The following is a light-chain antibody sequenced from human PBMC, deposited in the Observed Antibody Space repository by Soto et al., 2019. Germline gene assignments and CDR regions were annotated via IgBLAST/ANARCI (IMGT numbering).Light chain of an antibody. Sequence: EVVLTQSPGTLSLSPGERATLSCRASQSVNNNYVAWYQQKPGQAPRLLIFGSSDRATGIPDRFSGSGSGTDFTLTISRLEPEDFAVYYCQQYGSSPPYTFGQGPSWRSN. CDR3: QQYGSSPPYT. CDR1: QSVNNNY. J-gene: IGKJ2*01. CDR2: GSS. V-gene: IGKV3-20*01.